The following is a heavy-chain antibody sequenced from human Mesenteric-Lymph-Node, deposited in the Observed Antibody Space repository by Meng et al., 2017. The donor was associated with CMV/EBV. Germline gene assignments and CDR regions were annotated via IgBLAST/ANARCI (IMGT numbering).Heavy chain of an antibody. Sequence: GGSLRLSCAASGFTFSSSWMHWVCQAPEKGLEWVADIKCDGSGKYYVDSVKGRLTISRDNAKNSLYLQMNSLRAEDTAVYYCARDLVVVPAAIYYYYYYGMDVWGQGTTVTVSS. V-gene: IGHV3-52*01. J-gene: IGHJ6*02. CDR1: GFTFSSSW. CDR3: ARDLVVVPAAIYYYYYYGMDV. CDR2: IKCDGSGK. D-gene: IGHD2-2*01.